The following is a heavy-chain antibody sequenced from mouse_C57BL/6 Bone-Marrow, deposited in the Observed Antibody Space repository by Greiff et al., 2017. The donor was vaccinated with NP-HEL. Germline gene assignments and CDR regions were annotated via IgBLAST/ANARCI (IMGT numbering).Heavy chain of an antibody. CDR3: ARTGDYSSSRNYAMDY. Sequence: VQLQQSGPVLVKPGASVKMSCKASGYTFTDYYMNWVKQSHGKSLEWIGVINPYNGGTSYNQKFKGKATLTVDKSYSTAYMELNSLTSEDSAVYYCARTGDYSSSRNYAMDYWGKGTSVTVAS. J-gene: IGHJ4*01. CDR2: INPYNGGT. D-gene: IGHD1-1*01. CDR1: GYTFTDYY. V-gene: IGHV1-19*01.